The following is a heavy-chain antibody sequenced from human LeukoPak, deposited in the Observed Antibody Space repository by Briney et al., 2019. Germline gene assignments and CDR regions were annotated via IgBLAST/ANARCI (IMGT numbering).Heavy chain of an antibody. CDR3: ARSTFGGIIVIGDY. V-gene: IGHV3-30*03. D-gene: IGHD3-16*02. CDR1: GFVFSSHG. Sequence: GGSLRLSCAASGFVFSSHGMHWVRQAPGKGLEWVAVISYDGSSEYYADSVQGRFIISRDNSKNTLFLQMNSLRPEDTAVYYCARSTFGGIIVIGDYWGQGTPVTVS. CDR2: ISYDGSSE. J-gene: IGHJ4*02.